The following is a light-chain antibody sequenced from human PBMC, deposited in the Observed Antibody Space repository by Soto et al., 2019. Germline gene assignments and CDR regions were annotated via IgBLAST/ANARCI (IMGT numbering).Light chain of an antibody. J-gene: IGKJ4*01. Sequence: EIVLTQSPGTLSLSPGERATLSCRASQIVSSSYLAWYQQKPGQAPRLLIHGASSRATGIPDRFSGSGSGTDFTLTISRLEPEDFAVYYCQQFDDSLPKLTVGGGTKVDIK. CDR1: QIVSSSY. CDR2: GAS. CDR3: QQFDDSLPKLT. V-gene: IGKV3-20*01.